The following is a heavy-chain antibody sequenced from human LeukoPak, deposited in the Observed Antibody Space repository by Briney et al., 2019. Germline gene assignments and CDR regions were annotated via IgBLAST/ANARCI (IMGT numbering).Heavy chain of an antibody. V-gene: IGHV3-15*01. D-gene: IGHD3-3*01. CDR1: GFTFSSYA. CDR3: TTRDYDFWSGYTFDY. Sequence: PGGSLRLSCAASGFTFSSYAMHWVRQAPGKGLEWVGRIKSKTDGGTTDYAAPVKGRFTISRDDSKNTLYLQMNSLKTEDTAVYYCTTRDYDFWSGYTFDYWGQGTLVTVSS. CDR2: IKSKTDGGTT. J-gene: IGHJ4*02.